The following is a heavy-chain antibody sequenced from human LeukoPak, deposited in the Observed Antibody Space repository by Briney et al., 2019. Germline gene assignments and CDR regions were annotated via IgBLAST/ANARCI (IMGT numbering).Heavy chain of an antibody. J-gene: IGHJ4*02. Sequence: SETLSLTCAVYGGSFSGYYWSWIRQPPGKGLEWIGEINHSGSTNYNPSLKSRVTISVDTSKNQFSLKLSSVTAADTAVYYCVTQKGLWGQGTLVTVSS. CDR3: VTQKGL. CDR2: INHSGST. V-gene: IGHV4-34*01. CDR1: GGSFSGYY.